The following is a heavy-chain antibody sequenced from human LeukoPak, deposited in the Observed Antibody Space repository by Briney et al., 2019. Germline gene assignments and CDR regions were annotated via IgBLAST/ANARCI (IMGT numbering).Heavy chain of an antibody. CDR2: IIPVLGIA. CDR3: ARGAYSSSFPYYFDY. V-gene: IGHV1-69*04. D-gene: IGHD6-6*01. J-gene: IGHJ4*02. CDR1: GGTFSSYA. Sequence: ASVKVSCKASGGTFSSYAISWVRQAPGQGLEWMGKIIPVLGIANYAQKFQGRVTITADKSTNTAYMELSSLRSEGTAVYYCARGAYSSSFPYYFDYWGQGTLVTVSS.